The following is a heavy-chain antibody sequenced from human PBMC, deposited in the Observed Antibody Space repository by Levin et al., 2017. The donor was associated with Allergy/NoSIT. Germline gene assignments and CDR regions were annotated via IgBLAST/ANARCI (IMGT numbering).Heavy chain of an antibody. CDR1: GYSFTSYW. Sequence: RGESLKISCKGSGYSFTSYWIGWVRQMPGKGLEWMGIIYPGDSDTRYSPSFQGQVTISADKSISTAYLQWSSLKASDTAMYYCARLIGYCSGGSCPTRTNAFDIWGQGTMVTVSS. D-gene: IGHD2-15*01. V-gene: IGHV5-51*01. J-gene: IGHJ3*02. CDR2: IYPGDSDT. CDR3: ARLIGYCSGGSCPTRTNAFDI.